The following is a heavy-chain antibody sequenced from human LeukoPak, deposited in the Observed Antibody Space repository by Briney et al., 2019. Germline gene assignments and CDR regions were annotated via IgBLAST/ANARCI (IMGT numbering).Heavy chain of an antibody. J-gene: IGHJ4*02. V-gene: IGHV3-21*01. D-gene: IGHD3-22*01. CDR1: EFTFSKYN. Sequence: GGSLRLSCAASEFTFSKYNMNWVRQAPGKGLEWVSSLSSSSSYIYYADSVKGRFNISRDNAKNSLYLQMNSLRAEDTAVYYCARGYYHSGGYFFGYWGQGTLVTASS. CDR2: LSSSSSYI. CDR3: ARGYYHSGGYFFGY.